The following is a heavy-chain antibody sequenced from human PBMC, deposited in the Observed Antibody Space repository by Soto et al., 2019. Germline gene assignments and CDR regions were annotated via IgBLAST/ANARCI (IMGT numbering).Heavy chain of an antibody. J-gene: IGHJ4*02. D-gene: IGHD6-19*01. CDR3: ASMSIAVAGRGDY. Sequence: ASVKVSCKASGYTFTSYDINWVRQATGQGLEWVGWMNPNSGNTGYAQKFQGRVTMTRNTSISTAYMELSSLRSEDTAVYYCASMSIAVAGRGDYWGQGTLVTVSS. V-gene: IGHV1-8*01. CDR1: GYTFTSYD. CDR2: MNPNSGNT.